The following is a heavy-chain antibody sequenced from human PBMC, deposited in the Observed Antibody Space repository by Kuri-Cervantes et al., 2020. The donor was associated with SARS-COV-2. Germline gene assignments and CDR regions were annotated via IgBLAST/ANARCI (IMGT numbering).Heavy chain of an antibody. CDR1: GFTFSSYA. D-gene: IGHD7-27*01. J-gene: IGHJ3*02. CDR2: ISYDGSNK. Sequence: GGSLRLSCAASGFTFSSYAMHWVRQAPGKGLEWVAVISYDGSNKYYADSVKGRFTISRDNSKNTLYLQMNSLRAEDTAVYYCARAPRLGIRDGDAFDIWGQGTMVTVSS. CDR3: ARAPRLGIRDGDAFDI. V-gene: IGHV3-30*04.